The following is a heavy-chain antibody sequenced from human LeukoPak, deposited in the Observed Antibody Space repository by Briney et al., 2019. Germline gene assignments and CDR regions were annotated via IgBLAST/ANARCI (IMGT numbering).Heavy chain of an antibody. CDR3: ARSLRVRGVPDYMDF. J-gene: IGHJ6*03. CDR1: GFTFSSYG. D-gene: IGHD3-10*01. CDR2: ISGSGGST. Sequence: GGTLRLSCAASGFTFSSYGMSWVRQAPGKGLEWVSAISGSGGSTYYADSVKGRFTISRDNSKNTLYLQMNSLRADDTAVYYCARSLRVRGVPDYMDFWGKGTTVIISS. V-gene: IGHV3-23*01.